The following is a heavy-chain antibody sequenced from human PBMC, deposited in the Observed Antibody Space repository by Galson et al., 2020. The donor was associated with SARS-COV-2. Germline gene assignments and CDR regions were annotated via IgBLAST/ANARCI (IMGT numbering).Heavy chain of an antibody. CDR1: GGSFSDYY. CDR3: ARSRQDVTMIVVAITAYYHYMDV. CDR2: INHSGST. Sequence: SQTLSLTCAVYGGSFSDYYWSWIRQSPGKGLEWIGEINHSGSTKSSPSPRSRVTIAVDTSKNQFSLKPTSMTAADTAVYYCARSRQDVTMIVVAITAYYHYMDVWSKGTTVTISS. J-gene: IGHJ6*03. D-gene: IGHD3-22*01. V-gene: IGHV4-34*01.